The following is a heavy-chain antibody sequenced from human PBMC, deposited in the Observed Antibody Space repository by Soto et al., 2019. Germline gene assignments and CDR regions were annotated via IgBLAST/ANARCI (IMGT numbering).Heavy chain of an antibody. CDR1: GGSTSSGDW. Sequence: QVPLQESGPGLVKPSGTLSLTCAVSGGSTSSGDWWSWVRQPPGKGLEWIGEVYHSGSTNQKPSLASRVTMSVDKTKNQFSLNMNSVTAADTAVYYCARMGSPVTTDRLDSWGQEILVTVSS. CDR2: VYHSGST. D-gene: IGHD4-17*01. V-gene: IGHV4-4*02. J-gene: IGHJ4*02. CDR3: ARMGSPVTTDRLDS.